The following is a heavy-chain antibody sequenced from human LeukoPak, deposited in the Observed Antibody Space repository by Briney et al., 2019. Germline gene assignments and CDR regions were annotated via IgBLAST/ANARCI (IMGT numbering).Heavy chain of an antibody. CDR3: ARRPPWGRNWFDP. Sequence: SQTLSLTCTVSGGSISSGGYYWSWIRQHPGKGLEWIGYIYYSGSTYYNPSLKSRVTMSVDTSKNQFSLNLSSVTAADTAVYYCARRPPWGRNWFDPWGQGTLVTVSS. D-gene: IGHD1-26*01. J-gene: IGHJ5*02. V-gene: IGHV4-31*03. CDR1: GGSISSGGYY. CDR2: IYYSGST.